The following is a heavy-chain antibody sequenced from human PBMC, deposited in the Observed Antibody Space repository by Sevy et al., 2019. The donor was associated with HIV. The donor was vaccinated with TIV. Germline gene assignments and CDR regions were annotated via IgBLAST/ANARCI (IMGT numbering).Heavy chain of an antibody. CDR2: IKQDGSEK. V-gene: IGHV3-7*03. CDR3: ARYDWIAAADFDY. J-gene: IGHJ4*02. Sequence: GGSLRLSCAASGFTFSSYWMSWVRQAPGKGLEWVANIKQDGSEKYYVDSVKGRFTISRDNAKNSRYLQMNSLRAEDTAVYYCARYDWIAAADFDYWGQGTLVTVSS. D-gene: IGHD6-13*01. CDR1: GFTFSSYW.